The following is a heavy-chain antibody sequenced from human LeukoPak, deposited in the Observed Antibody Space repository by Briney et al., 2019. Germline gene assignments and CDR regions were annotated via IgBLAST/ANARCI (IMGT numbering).Heavy chain of an antibody. CDR1: GYSISSGYY. Sequence: PSETLSLTCTVSGYSISSGYYWGWIRQPPGKGLEWIGSIYHSGSTYYNPSLKSRVTISVDTSKNQFSLKLNSVTAADTAVYYCARLRVMTVDYWGQGTLVTVSS. CDR3: ARLRVMTVDY. D-gene: IGHD2-21*01. CDR2: IYHSGST. J-gene: IGHJ4*02. V-gene: IGHV4-38-2*02.